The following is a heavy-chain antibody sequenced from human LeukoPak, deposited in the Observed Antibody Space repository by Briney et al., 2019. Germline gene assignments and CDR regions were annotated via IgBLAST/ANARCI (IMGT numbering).Heavy chain of an antibody. CDR1: GFTFGDYA. D-gene: IGHD3-22*01. V-gene: IGHV3-49*04. Sequence: GGSLRLSCTASGFTFGDYAMSWVRQAPGKGLEWVGFLRSKTHGGTTEYAAAVKGRLTISRDDSKSIAYLQINSLKTEDTAVYYCSRDNYYDSSAYSKYYFDYWGQGTLVTVSS. CDR2: LRSKTHGGTT. CDR3: SRDNYYDSSAYSKYYFDY. J-gene: IGHJ4*02.